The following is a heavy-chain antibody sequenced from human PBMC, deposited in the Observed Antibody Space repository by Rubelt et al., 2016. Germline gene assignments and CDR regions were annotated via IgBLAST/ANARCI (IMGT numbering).Heavy chain of an antibody. D-gene: IGHD3-10*01. CDR1: GFTFSSYA. V-gene: IGHV3-30*04. CDR3: ARAYGSASYYRTPFDY. J-gene: IGHJ4*02. CDR2: ISYDGSNK. Sequence: QVQLVESGGGVVQPGRSLRLSCAASGFTFSSYAMHWVRQAPGKGLEWVAVISYDGSNKYYADSVKGLFTISRDNSKNTLYLQMNSLRAGDTAVYLCARAYGSASYYRTPFDYWGQGTLVTVSS.